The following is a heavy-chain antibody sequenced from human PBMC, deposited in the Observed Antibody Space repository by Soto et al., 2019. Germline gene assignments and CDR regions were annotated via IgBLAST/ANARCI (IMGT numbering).Heavy chain of an antibody. Sequence: PGVSLRLSCAASGFTFSSYGMHWVRQAPGKGLEWVAVISYDGSNKYYADSVKGRFTVSRDNSKNTLYLQMNSLRAEDTAVYYCAKSIGNWYFDLWGRGTLVTVSS. J-gene: IGHJ2*01. CDR1: GFTFSSYG. D-gene: IGHD3-3*02. CDR3: AKSIGNWYFDL. CDR2: ISYDGSNK. V-gene: IGHV3-30*18.